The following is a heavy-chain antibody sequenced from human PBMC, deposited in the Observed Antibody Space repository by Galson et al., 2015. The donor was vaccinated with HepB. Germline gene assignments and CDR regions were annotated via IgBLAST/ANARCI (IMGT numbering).Heavy chain of an antibody. CDR2: ISSSSSYI. CDR3: ARPERIGRVRFLEWRRFGYMDV. J-gene: IGHJ6*03. Sequence: SLRLSCAASGFTFSSYSMNWVRQAPGKGLEWVSSISSSSSYIYYADSVKGRFTISRDNAKNSLYLQMNSLRAEDTAVYYCARPERIGRVRFLEWRRFGYMDVWGKGTTVTASS. CDR1: GFTFSSYS. D-gene: IGHD3-3*01. V-gene: IGHV3-21*01.